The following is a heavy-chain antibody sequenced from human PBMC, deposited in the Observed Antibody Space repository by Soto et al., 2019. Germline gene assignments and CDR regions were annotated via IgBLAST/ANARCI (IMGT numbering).Heavy chain of an antibody. CDR3: ERDQGITTFLVYSMCYYGIDV. Sequence: ASVKVSCKASGYTFTNSGVSWVRQAPGQGLEWMGWISTDNGNTNYAQHLQGRVIMTTDTSTSTDYMDQRSLISDHKALYFCERDQGITTFLVYSMCYYGIDVCGQGTTVTVAS. D-gene: IGHD2-8*01. V-gene: IGHV1-18*01. CDR2: ISTDNGNT. J-gene: IGHJ6*02. CDR1: GYTFTNSG.